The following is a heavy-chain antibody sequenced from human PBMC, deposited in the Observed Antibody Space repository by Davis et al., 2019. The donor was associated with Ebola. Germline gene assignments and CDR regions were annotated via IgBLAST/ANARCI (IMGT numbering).Heavy chain of an antibody. V-gene: IGHV4-31*03. J-gene: IGHJ6*03. CDR3: ARDLRYDSSGYDYYFYMDV. D-gene: IGHD3-22*01. CDR2: IYYSGST. CDR1: GGSIISGGYY. Sequence: LRLSCNVSGGSIISGGYYWTWIRQHPGKGLEWIGYIYYSGSTYYKPSLKSRVTISLDTSKNQFSLNLYSVTAADTAVYYCARDLRYDSSGYDYYFYMDVWGKGTTVTVSS.